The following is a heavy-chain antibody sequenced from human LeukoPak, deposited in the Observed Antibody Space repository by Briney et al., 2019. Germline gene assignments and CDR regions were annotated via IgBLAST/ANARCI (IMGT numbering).Heavy chain of an antibody. V-gene: IGHV3-48*01. J-gene: IGHJ4*02. CDR2: IGIDSGNT. D-gene: IGHD2-8*01. Sequence: GGSLRLSCAASGFTFSDYSMNWVRQAPGKGVEWISYIGIDSGNTNYADSVKGRFTISGDKSKNSLYLQMNSLRVEDTAVYYCARDYEYAFDNWGQGTLVTVSS. CDR1: GFTFSDYS. CDR3: ARDYEYAFDN.